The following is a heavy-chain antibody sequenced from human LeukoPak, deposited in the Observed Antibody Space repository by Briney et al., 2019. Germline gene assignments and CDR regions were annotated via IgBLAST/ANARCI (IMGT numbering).Heavy chain of an antibody. V-gene: IGHV4-59*01. D-gene: IGHD2-21*02. CDR3: AREGDDYYFDY. CDR2: IYYSGST. J-gene: IGHJ4*02. CDR1: GGSISSYY. Sequence: SETLSLTCTVSGGSISSYYWSWIRQPPGKGLEWIGYIYYSGSTNYNPSLKSRVTISVDTSKNQFSLKLSSVTAADTAVYYCAREGDDYYFDYWGQGTLVTVSS.